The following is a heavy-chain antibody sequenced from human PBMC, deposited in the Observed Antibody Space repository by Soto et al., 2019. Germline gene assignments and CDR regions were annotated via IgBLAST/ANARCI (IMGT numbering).Heavy chain of an antibody. CDR2: IYYSGST. Sequence: PSEPLSLTCTVSGGSISSGDYYWSWIRQPPGKGLEWIRYIYYSGSTYYNPSLKSRVTISVDTSKNQFSLKLSSVTAADTAVYYCAREAVPSVHYYYGMDVWGQGTTVTVSS. D-gene: IGHD6-19*01. J-gene: IGHJ6*02. CDR3: AREAVPSVHYYYGMDV. V-gene: IGHV4-30-4*01. CDR1: GGSISSGDYY.